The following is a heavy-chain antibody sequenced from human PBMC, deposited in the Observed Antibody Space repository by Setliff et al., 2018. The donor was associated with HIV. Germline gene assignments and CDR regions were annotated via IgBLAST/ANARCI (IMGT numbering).Heavy chain of an antibody. CDR3: ARDRGYCSGGSCYSYWFDP. J-gene: IGHJ5*02. CDR2: IEYDESNK. Sequence: GGSLRLSCAASGFAFSSYGMHWVRQAPGKGLEWVTYIEYDESNKRYADNVKGRFTVSRDNAKKSLYLQMNSLRAEDTAVYYCARDRGYCSGGSCYSYWFDPWGQGTLVTVSS. CDR1: GFAFSSYG. D-gene: IGHD2-15*01. V-gene: IGHV3-30*03.